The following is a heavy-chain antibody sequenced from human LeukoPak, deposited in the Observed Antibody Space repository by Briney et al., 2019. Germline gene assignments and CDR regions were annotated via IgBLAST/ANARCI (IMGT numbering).Heavy chain of an antibody. CDR3: ARDRSDFWSEGRAFDI. CDR1: GFTFSSTV. CDR2: ISPDGNYI. J-gene: IGHJ3*02. D-gene: IGHD3-3*01. Sequence: GGSLRLSCAASGFTFSSTVMTWVRQAPGKGLEWVSTISPDGNYIYYADSVKGRFTISRDNAKNSLYLQMNSLRDEDTAVYYCARDRSDFWSEGRAFDIWGQGTMVTVSS. V-gene: IGHV3-21*01.